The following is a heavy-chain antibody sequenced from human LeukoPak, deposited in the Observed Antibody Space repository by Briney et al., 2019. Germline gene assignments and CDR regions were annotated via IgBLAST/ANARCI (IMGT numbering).Heavy chain of an antibody. Sequence: GGSLRLSCVDSGFTFSSYALSWVRQMPGKGLEWMGIIYPGDSNTRYSPSFQGQVTISADKSISTAYLQWTSLKASDTAIYYCARQPLVRDCGGDCEFDYWGQGTRVSVSS. V-gene: IGHV5-51*01. CDR2: IYPGDSNT. D-gene: IGHD2-21*02. J-gene: IGHJ4*02. CDR1: GFTFSSYA. CDR3: ARQPLVRDCGGDCEFDY.